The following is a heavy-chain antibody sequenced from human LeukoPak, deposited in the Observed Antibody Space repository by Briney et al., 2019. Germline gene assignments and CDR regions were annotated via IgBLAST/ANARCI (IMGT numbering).Heavy chain of an antibody. J-gene: IGHJ4*02. V-gene: IGHV1-2*02. D-gene: IGHD5-12*01. CDR1: GYTFTGYY. CDR3: ARGLVATMVDC. Sequence: ASVKVSCKASGYTFTGYYMHWVRQAPGQGLEWMGWINPNSGGTKYAQKFQGRVTMTRDTSITTAYMELSRLRSDDTAVYYCARGLVATMVDCWGQGTLVTVSS. CDR2: INPNSGGT.